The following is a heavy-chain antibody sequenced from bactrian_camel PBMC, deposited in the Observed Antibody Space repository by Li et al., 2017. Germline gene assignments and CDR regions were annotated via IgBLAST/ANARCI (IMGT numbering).Heavy chain of an antibody. CDR3: AADHGTSRSSCTVVAATQY. D-gene: IGHD6*01. J-gene: IGHJ4*01. Sequence: HVQLVESGGGSAQPGGSLRLSCVASVFPHSTKCMGWFRQTPGQEREGVGSIYTVGDNAYYNESMEGRFTISQDNAKNTVSLQMDSLRPEDTAMYYCAADHGTSRSSCTVVAATQYWGQGTQVTVS. CDR1: VFPHSTKC. V-gene: IGHV3S1*01. CDR2: IYTVGDNA.